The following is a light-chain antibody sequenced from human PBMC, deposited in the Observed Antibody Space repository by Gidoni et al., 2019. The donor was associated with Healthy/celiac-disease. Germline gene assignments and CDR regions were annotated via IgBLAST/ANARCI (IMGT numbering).Light chain of an antibody. J-gene: IGLJ2*01. CDR1: SSNIGNND. Sequence: QSVLTKPPSVSEAPRQRVTISCSGSSSNIGNNDVNWYQQLPGNAPKLLIYYDDLLPSGVSDRFSGSKAGTSASLAISGLQSEDEADYYCAAWDDSLNGVVFGGGTKLTVL. CDR3: AAWDDSLNGVV. V-gene: IGLV1-36*01. CDR2: YDD.